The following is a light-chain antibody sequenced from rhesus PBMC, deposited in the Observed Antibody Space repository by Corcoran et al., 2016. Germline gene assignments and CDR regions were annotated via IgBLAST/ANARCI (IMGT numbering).Light chain of an antibody. CDR1: QSVSSS. CDR2: GAS. J-gene: IGKJ1*01. V-gene: IGKV3-42*03. Sequence: EIVLTQSPATLSLSPGERATLSCRASQSVSSSLAWYQQKPEQAPRLLIYGASSRATGTPDRFSGSGSGTDFTLTISSLEPEAFAVCYCPQYSNWPRTFGQGTKVEIK. CDR3: PQYSNWPRT.